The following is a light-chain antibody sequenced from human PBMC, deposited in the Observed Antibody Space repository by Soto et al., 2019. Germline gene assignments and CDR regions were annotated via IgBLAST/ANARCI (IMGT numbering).Light chain of an antibody. V-gene: IGKV3-11*01. CDR3: QQRSNWPIT. J-gene: IGKJ5*01. CDR1: QSVSSY. CDR2: DAS. Sequence: EIVLTQSPGTLSLSPGERATLSFSASQSVSSYLGWYQQKPGQAPRLLIYDASTRATGIPARFSGSGSGTDFTLTISSLEPEDFAVYYCQQRSNWPITFGQGTRLEIK.